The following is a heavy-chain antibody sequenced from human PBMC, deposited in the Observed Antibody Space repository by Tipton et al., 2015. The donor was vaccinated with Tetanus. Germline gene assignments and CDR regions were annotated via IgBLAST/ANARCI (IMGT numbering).Heavy chain of an antibody. CDR1: GYNFNLYW. CDR3: ARLHLRTYASSSGY. J-gene: IGHJ4*02. V-gene: IGHV5-51*01. Sequence: QLVQSGAEVKEPGESLKISCQGSGYNFNLYWIAWVRQMPGKGLEWMGIIYPGDSDTTYSPPFQGQVTISADRYMSTAYLQWRSLKASDTAMYFCARLHLRTYASSSGYWGQGTLVTVSS. CDR2: IYPGDSDT. D-gene: IGHD6-6*01.